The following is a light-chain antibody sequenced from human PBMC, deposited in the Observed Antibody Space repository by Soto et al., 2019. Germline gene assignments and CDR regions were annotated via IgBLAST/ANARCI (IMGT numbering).Light chain of an antibody. V-gene: IGLV2-14*01. Sequence: QSALTQPASVSGSPGQSITISCTGTSSDVGGYYYVSWYQHHPGKAPKLIIYQVTSRPSGVSNRFSASKSSNTASLTISALQAEDEALYYCCSYSSSSTFYVFGTGTKLTVL. CDR3: CSYSSSSTFYV. J-gene: IGLJ1*01. CDR1: SSDVGGYYY. CDR2: QVT.